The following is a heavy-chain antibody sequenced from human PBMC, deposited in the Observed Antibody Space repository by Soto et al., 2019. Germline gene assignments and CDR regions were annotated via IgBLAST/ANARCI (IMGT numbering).Heavy chain of an antibody. D-gene: IGHD2-8*01. J-gene: IGHJ4*02. V-gene: IGHV1-46*01. CDR1: GYTFTSYY. Sequence: ASVKVSCKASGYTFTSYYMHWVRQAPGQGLEWMGIINPSGGSTSYAQKFQGRVTMTRDTSTSTVYMELSSLRSEDTAVYYCARDPQTKIHPTLFLGGNYFDYWGQGTLVTVSS. CDR3: ARDPQTKIHPTLFLGGNYFDY. CDR2: INPSGGST.